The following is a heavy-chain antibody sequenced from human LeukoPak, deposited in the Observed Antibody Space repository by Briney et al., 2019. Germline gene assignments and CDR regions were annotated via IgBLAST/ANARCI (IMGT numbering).Heavy chain of an antibody. CDR1: GFTFTNYA. CDR2: ISGSGSST. V-gene: IGHV3-23*01. Sequence: GGSLRLSCAASGFTFTNYAMTWVRQAPGKGLEWVSAISGSGSSTYYADSVKGRFTISRDNSKNTLYLQMNSLRSEDTAVYYCARAIYCSGGSCPYGMDVWGQGTTVTVSS. D-gene: IGHD2-15*01. J-gene: IGHJ6*02. CDR3: ARAIYCSGGSCPYGMDV.